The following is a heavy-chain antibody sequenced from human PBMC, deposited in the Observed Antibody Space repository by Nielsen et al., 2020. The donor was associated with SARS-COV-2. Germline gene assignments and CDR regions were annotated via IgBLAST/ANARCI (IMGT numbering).Heavy chain of an antibody. V-gene: IGHV4-61*08. J-gene: IGHJ3*02. CDR2: IYYSGST. CDR3: ARSRVGYSSGEGAFDI. Sequence: SETLSLTCTVSGGSISSGGYYWSWIRQPPGKGLEWIGYIYYSGSTNYNPSLKSRVTISVDTSKNQFSLKLSSVTAADTAVYYCARSRVGYSSGEGAFDIWGQGTMVTVSS. D-gene: IGHD6-19*01. CDR1: GGSISSGGYY.